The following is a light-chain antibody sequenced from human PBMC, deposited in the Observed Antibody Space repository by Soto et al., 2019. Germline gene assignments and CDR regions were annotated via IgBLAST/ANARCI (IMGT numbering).Light chain of an antibody. CDR1: QGISSW. V-gene: IGKV1-12*01. J-gene: IGKJ1*01. CDR3: QQANSFPWT. CDR2: AAS. Sequence: DIQLAQSPSSVSASVGDRVTITCRASQGISSWLGWYQQKPGKAPKLLIYAASRLQIGVPSRFSGSESGTEFTLTISSLQPEDFATYFCQQANSFPWTFGQGTKVEFK.